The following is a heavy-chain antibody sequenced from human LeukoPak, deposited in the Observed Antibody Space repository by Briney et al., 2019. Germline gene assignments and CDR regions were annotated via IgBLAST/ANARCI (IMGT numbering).Heavy chain of an antibody. J-gene: IGHJ4*02. CDR2: IYSGGST. Sequence: HTGGSLRLSCAASGFTVSSNYMSWVRQAPGKGLEWVSVIYSGGSTYYADSVKGRFTISRVNFKNTLYLQMNSLRAEDTAVYYCASQASRNYDATYYFDYWGQGTLVTVSS. D-gene: IGHD3-22*01. CDR1: GFTVSSNY. V-gene: IGHV3-53*01. CDR3: ASQASRNYDATYYFDY.